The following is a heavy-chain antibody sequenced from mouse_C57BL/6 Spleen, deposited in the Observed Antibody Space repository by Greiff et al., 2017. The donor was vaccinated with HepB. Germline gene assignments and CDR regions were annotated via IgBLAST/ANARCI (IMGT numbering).Heavy chain of an antibody. Sequence: LQQPGAELVMPGASVKLSCKASGYTFTSYWMHWVKQRPGQGLEWIGEIDPSDSYTNYNQKFKGKSTLTVDKSSSTAYMQLSSLTSEDSAVYYCARFPLGPYYFDYWGQGTTLTVSS. J-gene: IGHJ2*01. D-gene: IGHD4-1*01. V-gene: IGHV1-69*01. CDR1: GYTFTSYW. CDR2: IDPSDSYT. CDR3: ARFPLGPYYFDY.